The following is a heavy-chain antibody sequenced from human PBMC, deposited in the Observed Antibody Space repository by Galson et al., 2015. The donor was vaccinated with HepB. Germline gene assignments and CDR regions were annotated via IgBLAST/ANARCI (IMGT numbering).Heavy chain of an antibody. V-gene: IGHV4-39*07. J-gene: IGHJ6*03. CDR1: GVSISGSNYY. CDR3: ARVSGTPYYYYYYYMDV. Sequence: TLSLTCTVSGVSISGSNYYWGWIRQPPGKGLEWIASIYYSGSTYYNPSLKSRVTISVDTSKNQFSLKLSSVIAADTAVFYCARVSGTPYYYYYYYMDVGGKGTTVTVSS. CDR2: IYYSGST. D-gene: IGHD1-1*01.